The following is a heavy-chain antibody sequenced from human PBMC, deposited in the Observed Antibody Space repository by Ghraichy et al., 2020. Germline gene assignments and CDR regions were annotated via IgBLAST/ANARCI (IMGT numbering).Heavy chain of an antibody. CDR1: GYSFTSYG. Sequence: ASVKVSCKAFGYSFTSYGISWVRQAPGQGLEWMGWISAFNGDTTYPQKFQGRVTMTKDASTSTAYMELTSLRSDDTAVYYCARDPTKYDTNWPGLDHWGQGTLVTVSS. CDR2: ISAFNGDT. J-gene: IGHJ4*02. CDR3: ARDPTKYDTNWPGLDH. V-gene: IGHV1-18*04. D-gene: IGHD1-1*01.